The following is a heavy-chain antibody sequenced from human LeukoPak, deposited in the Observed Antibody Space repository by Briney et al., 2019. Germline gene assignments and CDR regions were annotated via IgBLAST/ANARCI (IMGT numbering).Heavy chain of an antibody. Sequence: GGSLRLSCAASGFTFSNAWMSWARQAPGKGLEWVSSISFSSTYIYYADSVKGRFTISRDNAKNSLYLQMNSLRAEDTAVYYCARRRYSGSSQHFDYWGQGTLVTVSS. V-gene: IGHV3-21*01. D-gene: IGHD1-26*01. CDR3: ARRRYSGSSQHFDY. CDR2: ISFSSTYI. J-gene: IGHJ4*02. CDR1: GFTFSNAW.